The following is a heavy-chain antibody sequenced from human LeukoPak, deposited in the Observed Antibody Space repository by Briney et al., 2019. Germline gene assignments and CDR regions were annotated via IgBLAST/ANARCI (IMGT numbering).Heavy chain of an antibody. CDR2: ISSSSSTI. Sequence: PGGSLRLSCAASRFTFSIFAMNWVRQAPGKGLEWLSSISSSSSTIYYADSVKGRFTISRDNAKNSLYLQLNSLRPEDTGLYYCARDRGGWPDYWGQGTLVTVSS. J-gene: IGHJ4*02. V-gene: IGHV3-48*01. CDR3: ARDRGGWPDY. CDR1: RFTFSIFA. D-gene: IGHD6-19*01.